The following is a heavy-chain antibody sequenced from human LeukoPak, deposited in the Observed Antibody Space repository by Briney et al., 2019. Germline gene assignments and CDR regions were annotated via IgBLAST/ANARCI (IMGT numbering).Heavy chain of an antibody. CDR3: AKDIAFGQWLVGSSGFDP. CDR2: INEDGSEK. V-gene: IGHV3-7*03. Sequence: GGSLRLSCAASAFTFSRYWTTWVRQAPGKGLEWVANINEDGSEKYYLDSVRGRFTISRDNAKNSLYLQMNSLRAEDTALYYCAKDIAFGQWLVGSSGFDPWGQGTLVTVSS. J-gene: IGHJ5*02. CDR1: AFTFSRYW. D-gene: IGHD6-19*01.